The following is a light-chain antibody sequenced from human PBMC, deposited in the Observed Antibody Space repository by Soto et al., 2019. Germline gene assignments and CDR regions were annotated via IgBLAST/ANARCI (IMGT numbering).Light chain of an antibody. CDR1: SGDVGSSDY. Sequence: QSALTQPASVSESPGQSITISCTGSSGDVGSSDYVSWYQQLPGQAPKLILYEVSNRPSGVSNHFSGSKSVNTASLTISGLQAEDESQYYCCAYTISDSCLCVGVPKLTVL. CDR2: EVS. V-gene: IGLV2-14*03. J-gene: IGLJ3*02. CDR3: CAYTISDSCL.